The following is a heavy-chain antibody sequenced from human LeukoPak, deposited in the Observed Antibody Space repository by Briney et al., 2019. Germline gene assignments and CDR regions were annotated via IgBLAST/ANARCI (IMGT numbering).Heavy chain of an antibody. CDR1: GYTFTSYA. J-gene: IGHJ5*02. Sequence: ASVKVSCKASGYTFTSYAMNWVRQAPGQGLEWMGWINTNTGNPTYAQGFTGRFVFSLDTSVSTAYLQISSLKAEDTAVYYCARGYRITMIVVVSGWEPTPFDPWGQGTLVTVSS. D-gene: IGHD3-22*01. V-gene: IGHV7-4-1*02. CDR3: ARGYRITMIVVVSGWEPTPFDP. CDR2: INTNTGNP.